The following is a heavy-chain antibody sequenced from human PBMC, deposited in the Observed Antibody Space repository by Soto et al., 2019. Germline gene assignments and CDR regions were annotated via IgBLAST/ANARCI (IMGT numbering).Heavy chain of an antibody. CDR1: GYTFTSYG. CDR2: ISAYNGNT. D-gene: IGHD3-9*01. V-gene: IGHV1-18*04. Sequence: GASVKVSCKASGYTFTSYGISWVRQAPGQGLEWMGWISAYNGNTNYAQKLQGRVTMTTDTSTSTAYMELRSLRSDDTAVYYCAPEGPRSGLYYFDYWGQGTLVTVSS. J-gene: IGHJ4*02. CDR3: APEGPRSGLYYFDY.